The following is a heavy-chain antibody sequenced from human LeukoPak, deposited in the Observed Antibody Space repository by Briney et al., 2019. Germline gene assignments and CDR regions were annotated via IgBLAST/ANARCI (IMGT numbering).Heavy chain of an antibody. CDR1: GFTFSSYS. J-gene: IGHJ6*02. Sequence: GGSLRLSCAASGFTFSSYSMNWVRQAPGKGLEWVSSISSSSSYIYYADSVKGRFTNSRDNAKNSLYLQMNSLRAEDTAVYYCARYYGSGAVDVWGQGTTVTVSS. CDR3: ARYYGSGAVDV. CDR2: ISSSSSYI. D-gene: IGHD3-10*01. V-gene: IGHV3-21*01.